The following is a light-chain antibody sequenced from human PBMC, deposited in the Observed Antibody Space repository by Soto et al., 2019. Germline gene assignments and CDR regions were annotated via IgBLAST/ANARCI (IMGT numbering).Light chain of an antibody. Sequence: DIQMTQSPSTLSASVGDRVTITCRASQSISSWLAWYQQKPGKAPKLLIYDASSFESGVPSRFSGCGSETEFTLTISSLQPDDFATYYCHQYNSYSWAPLTCGGGTKVEIK. CDR3: HQYNSYSWAPLT. J-gene: IGKJ4*01. V-gene: IGKV1-5*01. CDR1: QSISSW. CDR2: DAS.